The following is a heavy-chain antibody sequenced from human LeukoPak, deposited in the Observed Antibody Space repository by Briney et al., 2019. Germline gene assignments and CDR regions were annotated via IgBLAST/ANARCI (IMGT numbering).Heavy chain of an antibody. D-gene: IGHD3-10*01. Sequence: GGSLRLSCAASGFTFSSYEMNWVRQAPGKGLEWVSYISSSGSTIYYADSVKGRFTISRDNAKNSLYLQMNSLRAEDTAVYYCARDLTRAWDIWGQGTMVTVSS. CDR3: ARDLTRAWDI. CDR1: GFTFSSYE. J-gene: IGHJ3*02. CDR2: ISSSGSTI. V-gene: IGHV3-48*03.